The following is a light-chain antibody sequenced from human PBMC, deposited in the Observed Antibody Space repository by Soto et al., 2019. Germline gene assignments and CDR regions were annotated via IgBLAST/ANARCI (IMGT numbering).Light chain of an antibody. V-gene: IGKV3-11*01. CDR1: QSISSY. CDR3: QQRDNWQVT. Sequence: EIVLTQSPVTLSLSPGERATLSCRASQSISSYLAWYQQKPGQAPRLLIYDVSNRATGIPGRFSGSGSGTDVTLTISSLEPEDFAVYYCQQRDNWQVTFGQGTRLEIK. CDR2: DVS. J-gene: IGKJ5*01.